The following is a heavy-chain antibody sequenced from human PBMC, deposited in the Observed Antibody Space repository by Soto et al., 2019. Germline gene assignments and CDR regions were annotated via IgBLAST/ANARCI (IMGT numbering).Heavy chain of an antibody. CDR3: ARGIRYSGSFDY. CDR2: ISYDGSNK. V-gene: IGHV3-30-3*01. CDR1: GFTFSSYA. D-gene: IGHD5-12*01. J-gene: IGHJ4*02. Sequence: GGSLRLSCAASGFTFSSYAMHWVRQAPGKGLEWVAVISYDGSNKYYADSVKGRFTISRDNSKNTLYLQMNSLRAEDTAVYYCARGIRYSGSFDYWGQGTLVTVSS.